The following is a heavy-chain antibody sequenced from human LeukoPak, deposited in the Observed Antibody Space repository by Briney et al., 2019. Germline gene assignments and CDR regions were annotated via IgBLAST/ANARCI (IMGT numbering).Heavy chain of an antibody. D-gene: IGHD5-18*01. J-gene: IGHJ4*02. V-gene: IGHV4-59*01. CDR1: GGSISSYY. Sequence: SETLSLTCTVSGGSISSYYWSWIRQPPGKGLEWIGYIYYSGSTSSHPSLKSRVTISRDTSKNQFSLKLSSVTAADTAVYYCARVWDTSMVSSYFDYWGQGTLVTVSS. CDR2: IYYSGST. CDR3: ARVWDTSMVSSYFDY.